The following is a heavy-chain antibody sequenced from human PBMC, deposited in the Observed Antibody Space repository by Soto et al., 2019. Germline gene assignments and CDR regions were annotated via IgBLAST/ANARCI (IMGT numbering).Heavy chain of an antibody. V-gene: IGHV1-18*01. J-gene: IGHJ6*02. CDR2: ISAYNGNT. CDR3: ARGWPGIAAAGLGAGSGMEV. Sequence: GSLKLSCNTAGSTFTSDGIICGRHTTGQGLEWIGWISAYNGNTNYAQKLQGRVTMTTDTSTSTAYMELRSLRSDDTAVYYCARGWPGIAAAGLGAGSGMEVWGQGTTVTVSS. CDR1: GSTFTSDG. D-gene: IGHD6-13*01.